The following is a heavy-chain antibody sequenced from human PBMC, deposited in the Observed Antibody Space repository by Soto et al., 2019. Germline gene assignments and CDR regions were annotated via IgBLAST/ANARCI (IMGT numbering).Heavy chain of an antibody. Sequence: QVQLVESGGGVVQPGTSLRLSCVGSGFTFRGYVIHWVRQAPGKGLEWVALTSYDGSNNFYGDSVKGRFTISRHNSRNTVELQMDSLRFEDTALYYCARWGTTGGLDVWGQGTLVSVSS. J-gene: IGHJ4*02. CDR1: GFTFRGYV. CDR2: TSYDGSNN. V-gene: IGHV3-33*05. CDR3: ARWGTTGGLDV. D-gene: IGHD3-16*01.